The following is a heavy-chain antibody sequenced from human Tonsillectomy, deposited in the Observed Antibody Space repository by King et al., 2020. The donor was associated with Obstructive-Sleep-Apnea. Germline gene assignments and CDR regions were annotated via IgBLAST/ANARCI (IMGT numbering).Heavy chain of an antibody. D-gene: IGHD2-21*02. CDR1: GFTFSSYS. Sequence: VQLVESGGGLVKPGGSLRLSCAASGFTFSSYSMNWVRQAPGKGLEWVSSISSSSSYIYYADSVKGRFTISRDNAKNSLYLQMNSLRAEDTAVYYCARDQGYCGGDCYFPYFDYWGQGTLVTVSS. V-gene: IGHV3-21*01. J-gene: IGHJ4*02. CDR2: ISSSSSYI. CDR3: ARDQGYCGGDCYFPYFDY.